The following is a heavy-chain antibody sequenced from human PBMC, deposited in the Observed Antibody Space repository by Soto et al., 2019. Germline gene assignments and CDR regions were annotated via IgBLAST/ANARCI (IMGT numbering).Heavy chain of an antibody. CDR3: AKDDGYCSGGSCSPDFAFDI. CDR1: GFTFSSYA. V-gene: IGHV3-23*01. D-gene: IGHD2-15*01. J-gene: IGHJ3*02. Sequence: GGSLRLSCAASGFTFSSYAMSWVRQSPGKGLEWVSAISGSGGSTYYADSVKGRFTISRDNSKNTLYLQMNSLRAEDTAVYYCAKDDGYCSGGSCSPDFAFDIWGQGTMVTVSS. CDR2: ISGSGGST.